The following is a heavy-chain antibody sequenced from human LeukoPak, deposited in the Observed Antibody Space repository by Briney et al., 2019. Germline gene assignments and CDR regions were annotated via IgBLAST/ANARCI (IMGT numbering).Heavy chain of an antibody. CDR3: ARDSRYSSSWYDAFDI. CDR1: GGSISSHY. CDR2: IYYSGST. Sequence: SETLSLTCTVSGGSISSHYWSWIRQPPGKGLEWIGYIYYSGSTNYNPSLKSRVTISVDTSKDQFSLKLSSVTAADTAVYYCARDSRYSSSWYDAFDIWGQGTMVTVSS. D-gene: IGHD6-13*01. V-gene: IGHV4-59*11. J-gene: IGHJ3*02.